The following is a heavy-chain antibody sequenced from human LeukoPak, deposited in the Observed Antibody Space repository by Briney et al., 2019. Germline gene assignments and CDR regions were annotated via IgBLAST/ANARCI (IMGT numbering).Heavy chain of an antibody. CDR3: AGRPTGYSSGYIH. J-gene: IGHJ4*02. CDR2: ISSNGGNT. D-gene: IGHD5-18*01. Sequence: GGSLRLSCSASGFTFTIYALHWVRQAPGKGLEFVSAISSNGGNTYYADSVKGRFTISRDNSKNTLYLQMNSLRAEDTAVYYCAGRPTGYSSGYIHWGQGTLVTVSS. V-gene: IGHV3-64*04. CDR1: GFTFTIYA.